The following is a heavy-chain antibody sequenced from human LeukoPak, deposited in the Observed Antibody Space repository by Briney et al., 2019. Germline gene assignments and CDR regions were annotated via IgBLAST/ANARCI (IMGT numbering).Heavy chain of an antibody. CDR3: GRGGPAGVATNDY. CDR2: IESDGGRT. CDR1: GFIFTNYS. V-gene: IGHV3-74*01. Sequence: PGGSLRLSCAASGFIFTNYSMSWVRHAPGKGLVWVSHIESDGGRTTYADSVKGRFIISRDNAKNTLYLQMNSLRAEDTAVYYCGRGGPAGVATNDYWGQGTLVTVSS. J-gene: IGHJ4*02. D-gene: IGHD5-24*01.